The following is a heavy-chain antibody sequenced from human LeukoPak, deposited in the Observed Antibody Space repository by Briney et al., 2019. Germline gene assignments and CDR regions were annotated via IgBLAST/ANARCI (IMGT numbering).Heavy chain of an antibody. J-gene: IGHJ5*02. Sequence: PGGSLRLSCAASGFTFSSYAMHWVRQAPGKGLEWVAVISYDGSNKYYADSVKGRFTISRDNSKNTLYLQMNSLRAEGTAVYYCARDLYSGYDYVRGLSNWFDPWGQGTLVTVSS. CDR1: GFTFSSYA. CDR3: ARDLYSGYDYVRGLSNWFDP. D-gene: IGHD5-12*01. V-gene: IGHV3-30-3*01. CDR2: ISYDGSNK.